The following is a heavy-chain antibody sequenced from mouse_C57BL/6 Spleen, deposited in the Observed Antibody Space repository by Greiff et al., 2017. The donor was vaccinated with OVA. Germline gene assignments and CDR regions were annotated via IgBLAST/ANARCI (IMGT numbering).Heavy chain of an antibody. Sequence: DVMLVESGEGLVKPGGSLKLSCAASGFTFSSYAMSWVRQTPEKRLEWVAYISSGGDYIYYADTVKGRFTISRDNARNTLYLQMSSLKSEDTAMYYGTRDRRTTVVEDYAMDYWGQGTSVTVSS. CDR2: ISSGGDYI. CDR3: TRDRRTTVVEDYAMDY. D-gene: IGHD1-1*01. J-gene: IGHJ4*01. V-gene: IGHV5-9-1*02. CDR1: GFTFSSYA.